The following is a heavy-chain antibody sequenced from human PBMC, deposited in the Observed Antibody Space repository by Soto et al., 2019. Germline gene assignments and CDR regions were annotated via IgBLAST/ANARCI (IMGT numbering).Heavy chain of an antibody. CDR1: GFTFSSYG. J-gene: IGHJ6*02. CDR2: ISYDGSNK. V-gene: IGHV3-30*18. Sequence: GGSLRLSCAASGFTFSSYGMHWVRQAPGKGLEWVAVISYDGSNKYYADSVKGRFTISRDNSKNTLYLQMNSLRAEDTAVYYCAKARAYYYYGMDVWGQGTTVTVSS. CDR3: AKARAYYYYGMDV.